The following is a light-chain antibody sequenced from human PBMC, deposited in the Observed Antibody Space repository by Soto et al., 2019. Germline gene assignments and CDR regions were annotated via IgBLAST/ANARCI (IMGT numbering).Light chain of an antibody. CDR1: QSVSSY. Sequence: EIVLTQSPATLSLSPGERATLSCRASQSVSSYLAWYQQKPGQAPRLLIYDASNRATGIPARFSGSGSGTDFTLTISCLEPEDFAVYYSQQRSNWPLTFRGGTKVEIK. CDR3: QQRSNWPLT. CDR2: DAS. J-gene: IGKJ4*01. V-gene: IGKV3-11*01.